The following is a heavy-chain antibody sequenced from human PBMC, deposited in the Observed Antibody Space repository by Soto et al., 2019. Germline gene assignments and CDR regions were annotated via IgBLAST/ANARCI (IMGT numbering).Heavy chain of an antibody. CDR3: ARHPGPTISENWFDT. V-gene: IGHV1-18*01. CDR1: GYTFFTYD. CDR2: ISTSSGDT. D-gene: IGHD3-9*01. Sequence: QVHLVQSGVEVKTPGASVKVSCQASGYTFFTYDMSWVRHAPVQGLEWMGWISTSSGDTKYAQKFQCRGTLTTDKSTPTAYLQRGSLEQDGTAVYYCARHPGPTISENWFDTWGQGTLVTVSS. J-gene: IGHJ5*02.